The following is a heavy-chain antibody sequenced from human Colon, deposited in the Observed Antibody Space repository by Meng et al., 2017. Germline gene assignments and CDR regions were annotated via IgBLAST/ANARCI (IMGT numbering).Heavy chain of an antibody. CDR3: ARDYDILTGYYDAFDI. CDR2: IYTSGST. V-gene: IGHV4-61*02. J-gene: IGHJ3*02. Sequence: SETLSLTCTVSRGSISSGSYYWSWIRQPAGKGLEWIGRIYTSGSTNYNPSLKSRVTISVDTSKNQFSLKLSSVTAADTAVYYCARDYDILTGYYDAFDIWGQGTMVTVSS. CDR1: RGSISSGSYY. D-gene: IGHD3-9*01.